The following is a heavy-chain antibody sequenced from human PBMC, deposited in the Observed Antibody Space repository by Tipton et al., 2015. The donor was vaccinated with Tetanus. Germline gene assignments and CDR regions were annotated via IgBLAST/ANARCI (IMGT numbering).Heavy chain of an antibody. CDR3: ARESEIFGVVSGMDV. J-gene: IGHJ6*02. CDR1: GYTFTSYY. CDR2: INPSGGST. Sequence: QVQLVQSGAEVKKPGASVKVSCKASGYTFTSYYMHWVRQAPGQGLEWMGIINPSGGSTSYAQKFQGRVTMTRDTSTSTVYMELSSLRSEDTAVYYCARESEIFGVVSGMDVWGQGTTVTVSS. D-gene: IGHD3-3*01. V-gene: IGHV1-46*01.